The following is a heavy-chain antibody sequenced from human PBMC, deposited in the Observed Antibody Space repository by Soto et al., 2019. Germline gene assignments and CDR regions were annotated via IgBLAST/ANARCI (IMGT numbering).Heavy chain of an antibody. CDR1: GGSFSPNY. CDR2: IYYSGST. CDR3: ARHGRLLGSSGSYGMDV. J-gene: IGHJ6*02. Sequence: SETLSLTCTVSGGSFSPNYWGWIRQPPGKGLEWIGSIYYSGSTYYNPSLKSRVTISVDTSKNQFSLKLSSVTAADTAVYYCARHGRLLGSSGSYGMDVWGQGTTVTVSS. D-gene: IGHD3-22*01. V-gene: IGHV4-39*01.